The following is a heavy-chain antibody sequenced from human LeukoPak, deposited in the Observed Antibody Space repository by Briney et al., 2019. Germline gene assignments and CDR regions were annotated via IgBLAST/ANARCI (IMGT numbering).Heavy chain of an antibody. CDR2: ITPNSGGT. Sequence: ASVKVSCKASGYATDYYIHWVRQAPGQGLEWMGWITPNSGGTIYARNFRGRVTTTRDTSIATVYLELRSLRSDDAAVYYCAYYDYNIYPYWGQGTLVTVSS. D-gene: IGHD5-12*01. CDR1: GYATDYY. CDR3: AYYDYNIYPY. V-gene: IGHV1-2*02. J-gene: IGHJ4*02.